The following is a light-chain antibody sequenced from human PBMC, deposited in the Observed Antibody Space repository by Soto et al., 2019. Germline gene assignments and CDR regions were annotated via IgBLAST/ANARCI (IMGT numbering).Light chain of an antibody. CDR2: RAS. J-gene: IGKJ1*01. V-gene: IGKV1-5*03. CDR1: QSITDW. CDR3: QQYNGT. Sequence: DIVMTQSPSTLSASVGDRVTITCRASQSITDWLAWYQQKPGKAPKLLIYRASSLESGVPSRFSGSGYGAQFSLTISSLQPDDFATYYCQQYNGTFGQGTKVEI.